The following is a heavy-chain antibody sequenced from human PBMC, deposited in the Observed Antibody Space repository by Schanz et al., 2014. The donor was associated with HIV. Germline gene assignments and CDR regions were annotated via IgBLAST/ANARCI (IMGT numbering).Heavy chain of an antibody. D-gene: IGHD1-26*01. CDR1: GYTFVDSY. Sequence: QVQLVQSGAEVKKPGASVRVSCTASGYTFVDSYIHWIRQAPGQGLEWLGMIKTSGGTTTYAQKLQGRVTMTRDTTATTVYMELSSLKSEDTAVYYCARRGLVGATLYYYYYGMDVWGQGTTVTVSS. J-gene: IGHJ6*02. V-gene: IGHV1-46*01. CDR2: IKTSGGTT. CDR3: ARRGLVGATLYYYYYGMDV.